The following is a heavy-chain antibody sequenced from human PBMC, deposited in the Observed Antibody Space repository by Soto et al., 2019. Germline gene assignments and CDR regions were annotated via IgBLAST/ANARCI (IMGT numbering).Heavy chain of an antibody. CDR1: EGSFSGYY. J-gene: IGHJ4*02. CDR2: INHIGST. V-gene: IGHV4-34*01. Sequence: QVQLQQWGAGLLKPSETLYLTCAVYEGSFSGYYWSWIRQPPGKGLEWNGEINHIGSTNSNPSLHCRVPMSVDTSMHPFSLKLSSVPAADTAVYYCARVARRFWSGYYRMPDWDYWGQEPLVTVSS. CDR3: ARVARRFWSGYYRMPDWDY. D-gene: IGHD3-3*01.